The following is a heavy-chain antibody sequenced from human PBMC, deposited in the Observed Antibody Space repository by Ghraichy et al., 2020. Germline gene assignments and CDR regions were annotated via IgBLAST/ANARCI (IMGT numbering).Heavy chain of an antibody. CDR1: GDSISSSYYY. CDR3: ARPYRYSYGWFDP. V-gene: IGHV4-39*01. Sequence: SETLSLTCTVSGDSISSSYYYWGWIRQPPGKGLEWIGSIYYSGSTYYNPSLMGRVTISVDTSKNQFSLKLSSVTAADTAVYYCARPYRYSYGWFDPWGQGALVTVSS. J-gene: IGHJ5*02. D-gene: IGHD5-18*01. CDR2: IYYSGST.